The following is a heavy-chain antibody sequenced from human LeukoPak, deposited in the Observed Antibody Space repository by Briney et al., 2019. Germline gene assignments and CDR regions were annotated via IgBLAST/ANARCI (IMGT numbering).Heavy chain of an antibody. Sequence: ASVKVSCKASGYTFSGHYLHWVRQAPGQGLEWMGRINPNTGVTQYTENFQGRVTMTGDTSISTAYMELNGLRSDDTAIYYCARTWIQLFTPGFDLWGQGTLVTVSS. CDR1: GYTFSGHY. V-gene: IGHV1-2*06. CDR3: ARTWIQLFTPGFDL. J-gene: IGHJ4*02. D-gene: IGHD5-18*01. CDR2: INPNTGVT.